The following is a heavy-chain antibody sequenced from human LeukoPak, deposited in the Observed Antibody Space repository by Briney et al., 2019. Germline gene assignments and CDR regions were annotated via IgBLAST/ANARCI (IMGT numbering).Heavy chain of an antibody. J-gene: IGHJ5*02. CDR1: GGSVSSGSYY. Sequence: PSETLSLTCTVSGGSVSSGSYYWNWIRQPPGKGLEWIGYIYYSGSTNYNPSLNSRVTISLDTSKNQFSLKLSSVTAADTAVFYCARGYSSIRGWFGPWGQGTPVTVSS. V-gene: IGHV4-61*01. D-gene: IGHD6-13*01. CDR2: IYYSGST. CDR3: ARGYSSIRGWFGP.